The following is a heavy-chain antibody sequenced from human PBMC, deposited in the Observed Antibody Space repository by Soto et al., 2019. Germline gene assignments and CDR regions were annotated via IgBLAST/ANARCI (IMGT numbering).Heavy chain of an antibody. CDR1: GGSISSGGYY. J-gene: IGHJ3*02. CDR2: IYYSGST. V-gene: IGHV4-31*03. Sequence: QVQLQESGPGLVKPSQTLSLTCTVSGGSISSGGYYWSWIRQHPGKGLEWIGYIYYSGSTYYNPSLKSRVTISVDTSKNQFSLKLSSVTAADTAVYSCARVGYDAGSGYNAFGIWGQGTMVTVSS. D-gene: IGHD3-22*01. CDR3: ARVGYDAGSGYNAFGI.